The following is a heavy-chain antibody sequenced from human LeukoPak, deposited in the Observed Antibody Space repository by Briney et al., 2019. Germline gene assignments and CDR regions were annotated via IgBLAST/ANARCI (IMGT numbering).Heavy chain of an antibody. Sequence: PGRSLRLSCAASGFTFTSYSMHWVRQAPGKGLEWVAFISPDGSIGNYADSVKGRFTISRDNSKNTVYLQINSLRPEDTALYHCAKDDHYDTSGHGWVFDIWGRGTVVTVSS. D-gene: IGHD3-22*01. V-gene: IGHV3-30*18. CDR1: GFTFTSYS. J-gene: IGHJ3*02. CDR2: ISPDGSIG. CDR3: AKDDHYDTSGHGWVFDI.